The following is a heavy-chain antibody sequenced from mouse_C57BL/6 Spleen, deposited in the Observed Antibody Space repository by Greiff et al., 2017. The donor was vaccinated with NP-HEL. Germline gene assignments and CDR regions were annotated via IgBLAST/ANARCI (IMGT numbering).Heavy chain of an antibody. CDR2: ISDGGSYT. CDR3: ARAYYDSYAMDY. J-gene: IGHJ4*01. CDR1: GFTFSSYA. V-gene: IGHV5-4*01. Sequence: EVQRVESGGGLVKPGGSLKLSCAASGFTFSSYAMSWVRQTPEKRLEWVATISDGGSYTYYPDNVKGRFTISRDNAKNNLYLQMSHLKSEDTAMYYCARAYYDSYAMDYWGQGTSVTVSS. D-gene: IGHD1-1*02.